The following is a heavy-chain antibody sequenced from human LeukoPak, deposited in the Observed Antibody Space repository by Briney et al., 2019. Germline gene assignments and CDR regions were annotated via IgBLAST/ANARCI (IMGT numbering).Heavy chain of an antibody. J-gene: IGHJ4*02. CDR2: IYPGDSDT. CDR1: GYSFTSYW. CDR3: ARLYYYDSSGYYLTYYFDY. D-gene: IGHD3-22*01. V-gene: IGHV5-51*01. Sequence: GESLKISCKGSGYSFTSYWIGWVRQMPGKGLEWMGIIYPGDSDTTYSPSFQGQVTISADKSISTAYLQWSSLKASDTAMYYCARLYYYDSSGYYLTYYFDYWGQGTLVTVSS.